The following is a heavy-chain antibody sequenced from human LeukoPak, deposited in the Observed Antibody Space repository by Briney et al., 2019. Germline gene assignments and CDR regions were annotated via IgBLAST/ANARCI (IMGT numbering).Heavy chain of an antibody. Sequence: PGGSLRLSCAASGFTFSSYAMHWVRQAPGKGLEYVSAISSNGGSTYYANSVKGRFTISRDNSKNTLYLQMGSLRAGDMAVYYCARVAQGGYNDYWGQGTLVTVSS. CDR2: ISSNGGST. D-gene: IGHD5-24*01. CDR3: ARVAQGGYNDY. V-gene: IGHV3-64*01. J-gene: IGHJ4*02. CDR1: GFTFSSYA.